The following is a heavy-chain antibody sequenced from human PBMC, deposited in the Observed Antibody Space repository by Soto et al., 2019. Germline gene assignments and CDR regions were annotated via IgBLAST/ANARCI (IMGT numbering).Heavy chain of an antibody. CDR2: SHPSGGAT. V-gene: IGHV1-46*03. J-gene: IGHJ4*02. CDR3: TREPPEGKRIDY. Sequence: ASVKVSCKAFGDTCSNCYMHWLRQAPGQGLEWMGISHPSGGATAYAQKFKDRVTMTRDTSTNTIYMDLSSLRSEDSAVYYCTREPPEGKRIDYSGQATLVIVSS. CDR1: GDTCSNCY.